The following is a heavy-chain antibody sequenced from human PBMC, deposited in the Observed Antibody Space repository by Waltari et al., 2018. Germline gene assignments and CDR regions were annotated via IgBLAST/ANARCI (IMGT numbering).Heavy chain of an antibody. D-gene: IGHD1-26*01. J-gene: IGHJ3*01. Sequence: EVQLVQSGTQVKTPGESLRISCKVSRSSFSSYCIGWVRQMPGKGMGWMGIIMPRDSRTRYTPSAQGRVTLSADKSTGTAYLQFSSLTASETAMYFCARELIWPGELGPFDLWGQGTFGSVSS. V-gene: IGHV5-51*01. CDR3: ARELIWPGELGPFDL. CDR1: RSSFSSYC. CDR2: IMPRDSRT.